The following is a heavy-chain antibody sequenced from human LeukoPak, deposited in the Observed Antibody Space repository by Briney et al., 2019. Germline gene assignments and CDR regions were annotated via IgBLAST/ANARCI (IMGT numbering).Heavy chain of an antibody. CDR1: GFTFRNYE. D-gene: IGHD5-18*01. J-gene: IGHJ4*02. Sequence: GGSLRLSXAASGFTFRNYEMNWVRQAPGKGLEWVSYISGSGSTIYYADSVKGRFTISRDNAKDSLYLQMNSLRAEDTAVYYCARVRSGYSHENYFDYWGQGTLVTVSS. V-gene: IGHV3-48*03. CDR3: ARVRSGYSHENYFDY. CDR2: ISGSGSTI.